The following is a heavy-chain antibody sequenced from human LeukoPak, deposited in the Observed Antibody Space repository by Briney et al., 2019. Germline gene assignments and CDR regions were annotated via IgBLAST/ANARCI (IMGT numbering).Heavy chain of an antibody. CDR3: ARDSRTYYYDSSGYYYGEVYAFDI. V-gene: IGHV4-34*01. CDR1: GGSFSGYF. Sequence: PSETLSLTCAVYGGSFSGYFWSWIRQPPGKGLEWIGEVNHSGRTNYNPSLKSRVTISVDPSKSQFSLNLRSVTAADTAVYYCARDSRTYYYDSSGYYYGEVYAFDIWGQGTMVTVSS. J-gene: IGHJ3*02. CDR2: VNHSGRT. D-gene: IGHD3-22*01.